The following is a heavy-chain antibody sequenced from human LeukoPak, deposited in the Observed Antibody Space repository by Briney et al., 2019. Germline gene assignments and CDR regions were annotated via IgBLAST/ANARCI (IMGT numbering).Heavy chain of an antibody. CDR1: GFTFSSYS. CDR3: XXXXXXXIAAAGTGGY. CDR2: ISSSSSYI. V-gene: IGHV3-21*01. Sequence: GGSLRLSCAASGFTFSSYSMNWVRQAPGKGLEWVSSISSSSSYIYYADSVKGRFTISRDNAKNSLYLQMNSLRAEDTAVYYXXXXXXXXIAAAGTGGYWGQGTLVTVSS. D-gene: IGHD6-13*01. J-gene: IGHJ4*02.